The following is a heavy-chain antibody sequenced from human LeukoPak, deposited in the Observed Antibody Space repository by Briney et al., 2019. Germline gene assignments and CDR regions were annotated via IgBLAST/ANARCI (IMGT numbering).Heavy chain of an antibody. CDR3: ARGEYYYDSSGYYPPANGMDV. CDR2: IYHSGST. Sequence: SETLSLTCTVSGYSISSGYYWGWIRQPPGKGLEWIGSIYHSGSTYYNPSLKSRVTISVDTSKNQFSLKLSSVTAADTAVYYCARGEYYYDSSGYYPPANGMDVWGQGTMVTVSS. CDR1: GYSISSGYY. V-gene: IGHV4-38-2*02. D-gene: IGHD3-22*01. J-gene: IGHJ6*02.